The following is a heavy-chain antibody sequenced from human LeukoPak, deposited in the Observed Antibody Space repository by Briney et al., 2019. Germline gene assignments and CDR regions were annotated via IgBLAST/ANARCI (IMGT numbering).Heavy chain of an antibody. CDR3: AKVAQWLVRIGAFDI. D-gene: IGHD6-19*01. CDR2: ISWDGGST. CDR1: GFTFDDYT. J-gene: IGHJ3*02. V-gene: IGHV3-43*01. Sequence: PGGSLRLSCAASGFTFDDYTMHWVRQAPGRGLEWVSLISWDGGSTYYADSVKGRFTISRDNSKNSLYLQMNSLRTEDTALYYCAKVAQWLVRIGAFDIWGQGTMVTVSS.